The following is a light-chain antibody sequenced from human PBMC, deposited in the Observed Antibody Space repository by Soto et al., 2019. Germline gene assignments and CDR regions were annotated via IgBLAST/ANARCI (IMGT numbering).Light chain of an antibody. CDR2: AAS. Sequence: DIPMTQSPSSLSASVGDRVTITCRASQGISNYLTWYQQKPGKVPKLLIYAASTLQSGVPSRLSGSGSATDFTLTISSLQPEDVATSYCQKYNSPLWTFGQGTKVEIK. CDR3: QKYNSPLWT. CDR1: QGISNY. J-gene: IGKJ1*01. V-gene: IGKV1-27*01.